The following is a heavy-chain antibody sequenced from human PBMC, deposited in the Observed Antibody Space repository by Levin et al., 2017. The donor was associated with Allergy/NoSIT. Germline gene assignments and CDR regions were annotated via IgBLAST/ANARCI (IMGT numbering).Heavy chain of an antibody. CDR2: IGHSGST. CDR3: ARATTAFDY. Sequence: SETLSLTCAVTGGSTHSYYWSWIRQPPGKGLEWIGEIGHSGSTNYNPSLESRVTMSIDTSKNQFSLRLRSVTAADTGVYYCARATTAFDYWSQGNLVTVSS. D-gene: IGHD4-17*01. V-gene: IGHV4-34*01. CDR1: GGSTHSYY. J-gene: IGHJ4*02.